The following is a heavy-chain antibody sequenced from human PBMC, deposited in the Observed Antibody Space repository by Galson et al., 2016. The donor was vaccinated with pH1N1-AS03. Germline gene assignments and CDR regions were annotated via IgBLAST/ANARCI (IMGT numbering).Heavy chain of an antibody. CDR2: IPYDGNNK. J-gene: IGHJ6*02. Sequence: SLRLSCAASGFSFSSYGMHWARQAPGKGLEWVAFIPYDGNNKYYSDSVKGRFTISRDNSKNTVYLQMNSLRAEDTAVYYCAKDHSNFYGMDVWGQGTTDTVSS. V-gene: IGHV3-30*02. CDR1: GFSFSSYG. CDR3: AKDHSNFYGMDV. D-gene: IGHD4-11*01.